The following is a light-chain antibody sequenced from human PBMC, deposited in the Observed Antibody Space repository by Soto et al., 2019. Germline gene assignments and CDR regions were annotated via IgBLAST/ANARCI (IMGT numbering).Light chain of an antibody. Sequence: QSVLTQPPSVSAAPGQKVTISCSGSSSNIGNNYVSCYQQLPGTSPKLLIYENNKRPSGIPDRFSGSKSGTSATLGITGLQTGDEVDYYCATWDSRLSAPYWVFCGGTKLTVL. V-gene: IGLV1-51*02. CDR3: ATWDSRLSAPYWV. J-gene: IGLJ3*02. CDR1: SSNIGNNY. CDR2: ENN.